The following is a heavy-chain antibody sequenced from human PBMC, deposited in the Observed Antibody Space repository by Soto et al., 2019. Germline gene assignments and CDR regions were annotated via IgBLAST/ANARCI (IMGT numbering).Heavy chain of an antibody. Sequence: VGSLRLSCAASGFTFGTYWMHWVRRPPGKGLVWVTRITSDGSSSTYADPVKGRFTISRDNAKNTLYLQMNSLRVDDTAVYYCVRHFDKWGQGTLVTVSS. CDR2: ITSDGSSS. V-gene: IGHV3-74*03. J-gene: IGHJ4*02. CDR1: GFTFGTYW. CDR3: VRHFDK.